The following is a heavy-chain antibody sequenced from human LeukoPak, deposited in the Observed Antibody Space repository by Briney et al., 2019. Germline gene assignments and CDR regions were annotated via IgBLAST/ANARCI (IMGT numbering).Heavy chain of an antibody. V-gene: IGHV3-30*04. J-gene: IGHJ4*02. Sequence: GGSLRLSCAASGFTFSSYAMHWVRQAPGKGLEWVAVISYDGSNKYYADSVKGRFTISRDNSKNTLYLQMNSLRAEDTAVYYCAKDATRKDPAYFDYWGQGTLVTVSS. CDR3: AKDATRKDPAYFDY. CDR2: ISYDGSNK. D-gene: IGHD6-6*01. CDR1: GFTFSSYA.